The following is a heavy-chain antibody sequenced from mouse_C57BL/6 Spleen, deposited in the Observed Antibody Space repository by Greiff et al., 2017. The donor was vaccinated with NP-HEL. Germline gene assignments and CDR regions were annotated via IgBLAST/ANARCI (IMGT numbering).Heavy chain of an antibody. CDR3: ARDGKDYAMDY. J-gene: IGHJ4*01. CDR2: INPYNGGT. Sequence: EVQLQQSGPVLVKPGASVKMSCKASGYTFTDYYMNWVKQSHGKSLELIGVINPYNGGTSYNQKFKGKATLTVDKSSSTAYMEINSLTSEDSAVYYCARDGKDYAMDYWGQGTSVTVSS. V-gene: IGHV1-19*01. D-gene: IGHD2-1*01. CDR1: GYTFTDYY.